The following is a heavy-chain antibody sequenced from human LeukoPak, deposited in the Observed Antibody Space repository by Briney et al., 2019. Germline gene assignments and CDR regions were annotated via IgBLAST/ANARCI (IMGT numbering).Heavy chain of an antibody. CDR1: GFTFSSYG. Sequence: PGGSLRLSCAASGFTFSSYGMHWVRQAPGKGLEWVAVIWYDGSIKYYADSVKGRFTVSRDNSKNMSYLQMNSLRAEDTAVYYCAGDLHSKWLDPWGQGTLVTVSS. CDR3: AGDLHSKWLDP. V-gene: IGHV3-33*01. J-gene: IGHJ5*02. CDR2: IWYDGSIK.